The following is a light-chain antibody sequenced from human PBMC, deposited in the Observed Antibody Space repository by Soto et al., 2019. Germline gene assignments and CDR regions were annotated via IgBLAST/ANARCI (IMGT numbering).Light chain of an antibody. V-gene: IGKV3-11*01. CDR1: QSFRGL. J-gene: IGKJ5*01. CDR2: DAY. Sequence: EVVLTQSPVTLSLSPGERATLSCRASQSFRGLLAWYQQKPGQAPRLLIYDAYNRATGIPPRFSGSGSGTEFTLTISSLEPDDSAVYYCQQRHMWPITFGQGTRLEIK. CDR3: QQRHMWPIT.